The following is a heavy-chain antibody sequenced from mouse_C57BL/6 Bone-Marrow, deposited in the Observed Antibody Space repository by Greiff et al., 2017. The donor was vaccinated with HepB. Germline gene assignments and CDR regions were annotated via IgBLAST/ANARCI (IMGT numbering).Heavy chain of an antibody. CDR2: IDPETGGT. Sequence: VKLMESGAELVRPGASVTLSCKASGYTFTDYEMHWVKQTPVHGLEWIGAIDPETGGTAYNQKFKGKAILTADKSSSTAYMELRSLTSEDSAVYYCTRPYSLFDYWGQGTTLTVSS. CDR3: TRPYSLFDY. CDR1: GYTFTDYE. J-gene: IGHJ2*01. D-gene: IGHD2-12*01. V-gene: IGHV1-15*01.